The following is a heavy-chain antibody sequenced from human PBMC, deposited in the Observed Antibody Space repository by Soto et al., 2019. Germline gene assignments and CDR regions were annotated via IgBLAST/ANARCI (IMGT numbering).Heavy chain of an antibody. CDR1: GGSISSYY. CDR3: ARDRLRYYDFWSGYYYYGMDV. CDR2: IYYSGST. V-gene: IGHV4-59*01. D-gene: IGHD3-3*01. J-gene: IGHJ6*02. Sequence: QVQLQESGPGLVKPSETLSLTCTVSGGSISSYYWSWIRQPPGKGLEWIGYIYYSGSTNYNPSLKRRVTISVDTSKNQFSLEPSSVTAADTAVYYCARDRLRYYDFWSGYYYYGMDVWGQGTTVTVSS.